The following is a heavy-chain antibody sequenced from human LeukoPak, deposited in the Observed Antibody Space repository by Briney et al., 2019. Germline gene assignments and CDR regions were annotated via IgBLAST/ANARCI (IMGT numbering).Heavy chain of an antibody. V-gene: IGHV1-46*01. CDR3: ARDTHIVVVPAAIHSWFDP. J-gene: IGHJ5*02. CDR1: GYTFTSYY. Sequence: GASVKVSCKASGYTFTSYYMHWVRQAPGQGLEWMGIINPSGGSTSYAQKFQGRVTMTRDTSTSTVYMELSSLRSEDTAVYYCARDTHIVVVPAAIHSWFDPWGQGTLVTVSS. CDR2: INPSGGST. D-gene: IGHD2-2*02.